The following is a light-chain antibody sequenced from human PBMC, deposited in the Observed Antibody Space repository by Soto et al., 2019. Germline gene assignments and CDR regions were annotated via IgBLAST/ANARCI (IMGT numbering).Light chain of an antibody. CDR1: QRVSSW. V-gene: IGKV1-5*01. CDR2: DAS. Sequence: GDRVTITCRASQRVSSWLAWYQQKPGKAPNLLIYDASSLESGVPSRFSGSGSGTEFTLTISSLQPDDIATYYCQQYDTYWTFGQGTKVEIK. J-gene: IGKJ1*01. CDR3: QQYDTYWT.